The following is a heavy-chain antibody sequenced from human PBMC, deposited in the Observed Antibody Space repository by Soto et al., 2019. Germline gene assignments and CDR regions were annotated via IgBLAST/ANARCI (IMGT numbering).Heavy chain of an antibody. CDR1: GDTFTSYY. CDR2: INPHGGST. V-gene: IGHV1-46*01. D-gene: IGHD2-2*01. Sequence: QVQLVQSGAEVKRPGASVKVSCKAPGDTFTSYYLNWVRQAPGQGLEWMGVINPHGGSTKYAQKFQGRITMTRDTSRSTVYMELSSLRSDDTAIYYCARSSGGNFGIIIEGSSCCDPWGQGTLVTVSS. J-gene: IGHJ5*02. CDR3: ARSSGGNFGIIIEGSSCCDP.